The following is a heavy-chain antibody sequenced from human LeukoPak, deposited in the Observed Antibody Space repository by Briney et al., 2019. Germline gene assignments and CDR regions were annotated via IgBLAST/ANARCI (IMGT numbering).Heavy chain of an antibody. V-gene: IGHV1-46*01. CDR2: INPSGGST. D-gene: IGHD1-26*01. CDR1: GYTFTSYY. J-gene: IGHJ4*02. Sequence: ASVKVSCKASGYTFTSYYMHWVRQAPGQGLEWMGIINPSGGSTSYAQKFQGRVTMTRDMSTSTVYMELSSLRPEDTAVYYCARDALSGSYYPYYFDYWGQGTLVTVSS. CDR3: ARDALSGSYYPYYFDY.